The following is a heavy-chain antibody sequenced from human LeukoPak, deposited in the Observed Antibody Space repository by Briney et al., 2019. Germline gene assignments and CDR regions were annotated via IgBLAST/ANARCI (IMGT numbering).Heavy chain of an antibody. V-gene: IGHV4-59*12. CDR2: IYYSGST. Sequence: SETLSLTCAVSGGSISNYYWNWIRQPPGKGLEWIGNIYYSGSTYYNPSLKSRVTISVDTSKNQFSLKLSSVTAADTAVYYCATLTTPGWFNPWGQGTLVTVSS. D-gene: IGHD1-1*01. CDR3: ATLTTPGWFNP. J-gene: IGHJ5*02. CDR1: GGSISNYY.